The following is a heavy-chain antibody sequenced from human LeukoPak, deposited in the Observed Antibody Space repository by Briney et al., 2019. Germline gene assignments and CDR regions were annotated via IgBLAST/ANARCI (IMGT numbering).Heavy chain of an antibody. J-gene: IGHJ4*02. CDR3: ARAWQWLPLDS. CDR1: GGSISSYY. D-gene: IGHD6-19*01. V-gene: IGHV4-4*07. Sequence: SETLSLTCTVSGGSISSYYWSWIRQPAGKGLEWIGRIHTSGSTNYNPSLKSRVTMSVDTSKIQFSLKVTSVTAADTAVYYCARAWQWLPLDSWGQGTLVTVSS. CDR2: IHTSGST.